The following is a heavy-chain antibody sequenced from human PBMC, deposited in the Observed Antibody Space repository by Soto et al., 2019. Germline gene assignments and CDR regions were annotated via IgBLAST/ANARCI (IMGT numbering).Heavy chain of an antibody. CDR2: IYPGDSDT. Sequence: PGESLKISCKGLGNSFNNWIGWVRQMPGKGLEWVGIIYPGDSDTRYSPSFQGQVTISADKSISTAYLQWSSLKASDTAVYYCARHKPLPARFCVYACARLGYYYYYGMDVWGQGTTVTVSS. V-gene: IGHV5-51*01. CDR1: GNSFNNW. CDR3: ARHKPLPARFCVYACARLGYYYYYGMDV. D-gene: IGHD2-8*01. J-gene: IGHJ6*02.